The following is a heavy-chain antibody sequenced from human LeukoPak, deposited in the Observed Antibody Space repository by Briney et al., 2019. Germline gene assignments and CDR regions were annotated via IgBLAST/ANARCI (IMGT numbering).Heavy chain of an antibody. CDR1: GCTFSCYG. D-gene: IGHD3-10*01. Sequence: PGGSLRLSCAASGCTFSCYGMHWVRQAPGKGLEWVAFIRSDGSNKYYADTVKGRFTISRDNSKNTLYLQMNSLRAEDTAVYYWAKDQLASYFDYWGQGTLVTVSS. V-gene: IGHV3-30*02. CDR3: AKDQLASYFDY. CDR2: IRSDGSNK. J-gene: IGHJ4*02.